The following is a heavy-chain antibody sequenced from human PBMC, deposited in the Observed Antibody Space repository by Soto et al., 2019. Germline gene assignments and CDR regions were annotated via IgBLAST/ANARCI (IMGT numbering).Heavy chain of an antibody. V-gene: IGHV3-23*01. CDR3: AKAGKGGGYGPTLYYFDY. Sequence: GGSLRLSCAASGFTFSSYAMSWVRQAPGKGLEWVSAISGSGGSTYYADSVKGRFTISRDNSKNTLYLQMNSLRAEDTAVYYCAKAGKGGGYGPTLYYFDYWGQGTLVTVSS. CDR1: GFTFSSYA. D-gene: IGHD5-18*01. CDR2: ISGSGGST. J-gene: IGHJ4*02.